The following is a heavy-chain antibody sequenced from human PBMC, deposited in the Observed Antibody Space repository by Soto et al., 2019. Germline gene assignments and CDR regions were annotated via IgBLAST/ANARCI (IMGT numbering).Heavy chain of an antibody. Sequence: VASVKVSCKASGGTFSSYAISWVRQAPGQGLEWMGGIIPIFGTANYAQKFQGRVTITADESTSTAYMELSSLRSEDTAVYYCAREPWRHPAIAARPREFYYWGQGTLVTVSS. CDR1: GGTFSSYA. CDR3: AREPWRHPAIAARPREFYY. J-gene: IGHJ4*02. V-gene: IGHV1-69*13. CDR2: IIPIFGTA. D-gene: IGHD6-6*01.